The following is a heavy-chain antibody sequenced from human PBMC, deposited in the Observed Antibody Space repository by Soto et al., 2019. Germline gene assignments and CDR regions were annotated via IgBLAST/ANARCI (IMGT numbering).Heavy chain of an antibody. CDR1: GASISSGGYY. D-gene: IGHD1-1*01. J-gene: IGHJ5*02. Sequence: SETLSLTCTVSGASISSGGYYWSWIRQHPGKGLEWIGNLYHTGSTSYNPSLRSRLTISLDTSRTQYSLNLTSVTAADTAVYYCARMFRVGTTDWFDPWGQGILVTVSS. V-gene: IGHV4-31*03. CDR2: LYHTGST. CDR3: ARMFRVGTTDWFDP.